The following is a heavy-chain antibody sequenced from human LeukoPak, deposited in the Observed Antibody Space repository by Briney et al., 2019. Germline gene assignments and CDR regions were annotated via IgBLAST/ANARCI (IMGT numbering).Heavy chain of an antibody. Sequence: SETLSLTCTVSGGSISSGNYYWSWIRQHPGKGLEWIGYIHHSGSTYYNPSLKSRVIISVDTSKNQFSLKLNSVTAADTAVYYCARVSSGATTVDYWGQGTLVTVSS. CDR3: ARVSSGATTVDY. CDR2: IHHSGST. J-gene: IGHJ4*02. V-gene: IGHV4-31*03. CDR1: GGSISSGNYY. D-gene: IGHD1-26*01.